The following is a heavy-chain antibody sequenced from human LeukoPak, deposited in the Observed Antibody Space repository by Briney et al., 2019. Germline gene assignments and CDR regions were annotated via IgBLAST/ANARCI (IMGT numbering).Heavy chain of an antibody. V-gene: IGHV3-7*01. CDR2: IKQDGSEK. J-gene: IGHJ3*02. CDR1: GFTFSSFW. CDR3: ARDADLGATITGAFDI. Sequence: GGSLRLSCAASGFTFSSFWMSWVRQAPGKGLEWVANIKQDGSEKYYVDSVKGRFTVSRDNAKKSLYLQMNSLRGEDTAVYYCARDADLGATITGAFDIWGQGTVVTVSS. D-gene: IGHD5-24*01.